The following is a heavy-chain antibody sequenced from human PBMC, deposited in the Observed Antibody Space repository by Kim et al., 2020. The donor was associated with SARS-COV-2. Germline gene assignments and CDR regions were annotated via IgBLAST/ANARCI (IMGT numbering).Heavy chain of an antibody. Sequence: GGSLRLSCAASGFTFSSYGMHWVRQAPGKGLEWVAVIWYDGSNKYYADSVKGRFTISRDNSKNTLYLQMNSLRAEDTAVYYCARGPHADTAMGAYYYYGMDVWGQGTTVTVSS. D-gene: IGHD5-18*01. J-gene: IGHJ6*02. CDR1: GFTFSSYG. CDR2: IWYDGSNK. CDR3: ARGPHADTAMGAYYYYGMDV. V-gene: IGHV3-33*01.